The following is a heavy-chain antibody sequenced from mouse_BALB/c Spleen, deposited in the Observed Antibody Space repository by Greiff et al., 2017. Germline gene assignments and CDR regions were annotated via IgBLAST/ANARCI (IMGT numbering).Heavy chain of an antibody. CDR2: INPSNGGT. J-gene: IGHJ4*01. D-gene: IGHD2-3*01. CDR3: TSGWLLGAMDY. Sequence: VQLQQSGAELVKPGASVKLSCKASGYTFTSYYMYWVKQRPGQGLEWIGEINPSNGGTNFNEKFKSKATLTVDKSSSTAYMQLSSLTSEDSAVYYCTSGWLLGAMDYWGQGTSVTVSS. V-gene: IGHV1S81*02. CDR1: GYTFTSYY.